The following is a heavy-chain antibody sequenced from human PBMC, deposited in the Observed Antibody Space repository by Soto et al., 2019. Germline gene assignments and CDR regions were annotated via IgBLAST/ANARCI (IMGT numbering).Heavy chain of an antibody. CDR3: ARNNAPPSVDY. CDR2: IWHEGKRT. CDR1: GFIFNDFR. J-gene: IGHJ4*02. Sequence: GVSLRLSWAASGFIFNDFRMHWVRQAPGKGPEWVAVIWHEGKRTNYAESVKGRFTISRDISKNTVYLQMNSLRDEDTAVYYCARNNAPPSVDYRGKGPLVTDSS. D-gene: IGHD2-8*01. V-gene: IGHV3-33*01.